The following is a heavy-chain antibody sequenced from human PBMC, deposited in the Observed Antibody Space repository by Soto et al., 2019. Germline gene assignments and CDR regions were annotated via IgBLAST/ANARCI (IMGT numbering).Heavy chain of an antibody. J-gene: IGHJ6*02. CDR3: ARGRTGYSYGYISSYYYYYYGMDV. D-gene: IGHD5-18*01. Sequence: SETLSLTCAVYGGSFSGYYWSWIRQPPGKGLEWIGEINHSGSTNYNPSLKSRVTISVDTSKNQFSLKLSSVTAADTAVYYCARGRTGYSYGYISSYYYYYYGMDVWGQGTTVT. V-gene: IGHV4-34*01. CDR1: GGSFSGYY. CDR2: INHSGST.